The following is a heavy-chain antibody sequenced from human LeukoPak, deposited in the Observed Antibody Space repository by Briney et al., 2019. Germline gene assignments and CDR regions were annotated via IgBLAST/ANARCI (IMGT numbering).Heavy chain of an antibody. D-gene: IGHD3-22*01. J-gene: IGHJ4*02. CDR3: ASQLDYYDSSGYYYVVDY. V-gene: IGHV3-53*01. CDR1: GFTVSSNY. CDR2: IYSGGST. Sequence: GGSLRLSCAASGFTVSSNYMSWVRQAPGKGLEWVSVIYSGGSTYYADSVEGRFTISRDNSKNTLYLQMNSLRAEDTAVYYCASQLDYYDSSGYYYVVDYWGQGTLVTVSS.